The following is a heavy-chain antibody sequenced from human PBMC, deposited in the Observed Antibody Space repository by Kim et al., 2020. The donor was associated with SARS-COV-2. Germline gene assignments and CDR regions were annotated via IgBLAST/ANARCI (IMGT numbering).Heavy chain of an antibody. V-gene: IGHV4-4*07. Sequence: SETLSLTCTVSGGSISSYYWSWIRQPAGKGLEWIGRIYTSGSTNYNPSLKSRVTMSVDTSKNQFSLKLSSVTAADTAVYYCARYGYSYGLGDYYYYYGMDVWGQGTTVTVSS. CDR1: GGSISSYY. CDR3: ARYGYSYGLGDYYYYYGMDV. D-gene: IGHD5-18*01. J-gene: IGHJ6*02. CDR2: IYTSGST.